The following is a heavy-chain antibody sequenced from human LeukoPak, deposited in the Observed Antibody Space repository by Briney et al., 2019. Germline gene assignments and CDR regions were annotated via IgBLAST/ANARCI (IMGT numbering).Heavy chain of an antibody. V-gene: IGHV3-53*01. CDR3: ARGSSSSGPIGY. D-gene: IGHD6-13*01. CDR1: GFTVSSNY. J-gene: IGHJ4*02. CDR2: IYSCGST. Sequence: PGGSLRLSCAASGFTVSSNYMSWVRQAPGKGLEWVSVIYSCGSTYYADSVKGRFTISRDNSKNTLYLQMNSLRAEDTAVYYRARGSSSSGPIGYWGQGTLVTVSS.